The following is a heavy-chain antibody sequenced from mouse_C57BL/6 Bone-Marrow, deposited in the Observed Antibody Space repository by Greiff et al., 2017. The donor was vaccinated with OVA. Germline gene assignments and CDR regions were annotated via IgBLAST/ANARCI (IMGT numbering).Heavy chain of an antibody. Sequence: VQVVESGPGLVQPSQSLSITCTVSGFSLTSYGVHWVRQSPGKGLEWLGVIWRGGSTDYNAAFVSRLSITKDNSKSQVFFKMNSLQADDTAIYYCAKNTRANWRNWYFDVWGTGTTVTVSS. J-gene: IGHJ1*03. V-gene: IGHV2-5*01. CDR2: IWRGGST. CDR1: GFSLTSYG. CDR3: AKNTRANWRNWYFDV. D-gene: IGHD4-1*01.